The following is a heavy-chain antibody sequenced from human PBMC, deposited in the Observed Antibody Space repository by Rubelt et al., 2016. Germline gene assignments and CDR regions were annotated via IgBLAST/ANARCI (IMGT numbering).Heavy chain of an antibody. D-gene: IGHD1-1*01. J-gene: IGHJ3*02. CDR1: GFTVSTHY. V-gene: IGHV3-66*01. Sequence: VSGGGLVQPGGSLRLSCAASGFTVSTHYMTWVRQAPGKGLEWVSVIYSGGSTNYADSVKGRFTISRDNSKNTLYLQMRSLRTEDTAVYYCAKVVYTWNDGGGFDSWGQGTRVSVSS. CDR2: IYSGGST. CDR3: AKVVYTWNDGGGFDS.